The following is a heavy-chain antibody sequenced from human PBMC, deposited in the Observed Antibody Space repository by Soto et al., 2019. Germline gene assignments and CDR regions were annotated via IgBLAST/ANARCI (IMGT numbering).Heavy chain of an antibody. D-gene: IGHD4-17*01. Sequence: EVQLLESGGGLVQPGGSLRLSCAASGFTFSSYAMSWVRQAPGKGLEWVSAISGSGGSTYYADSVKGRFTISRDNSKNSLYLQMNSLRAEDTAVYYCARGLSGLDYGGPGPFDYWGQGTLVTVSS. CDR1: GFTFSSYA. J-gene: IGHJ4*02. CDR2: ISGSGGST. CDR3: ARGLSGLDYGGPGPFDY. V-gene: IGHV3-23*01.